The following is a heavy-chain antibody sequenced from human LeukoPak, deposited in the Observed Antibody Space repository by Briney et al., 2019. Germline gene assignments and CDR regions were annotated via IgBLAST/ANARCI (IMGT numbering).Heavy chain of an antibody. V-gene: IGHV3-23*01. CDR3: ANDGAYYDINTYAFDI. CDR2: ISGSGGST. D-gene: IGHD3-22*01. CDR1: GFTFSSYA. J-gene: IGHJ3*02. Sequence: WGSLRLSCAASGFTFSSYAMNWVRQAPGKGLEWVSGISGSGGSTYYADSVKGRFTISRDNSKNTLYLQMNSLRAEDTAVYYCANDGAYYDINTYAFDIWGQGTMVTVSS.